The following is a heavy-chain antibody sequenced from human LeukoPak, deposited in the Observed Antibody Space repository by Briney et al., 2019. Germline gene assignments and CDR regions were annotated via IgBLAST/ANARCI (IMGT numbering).Heavy chain of an antibody. J-gene: IGHJ3*02. CDR3: AGRIWYAIEI. CDR1: GFTFSPYD. V-gene: IGHV3-11*03. D-gene: IGHD3-16*01. CDR2: ISSSSSYT. Sequence: GGSLRLSCAAFGFTFSPYDMNWFRQAPGKGLEWVSYISSSSSYTNYADSVKGRFTISRDNAKNSLYLQMTSLRAEDTAVYYCAGRIWYAIEIWGQGTMVTVSS.